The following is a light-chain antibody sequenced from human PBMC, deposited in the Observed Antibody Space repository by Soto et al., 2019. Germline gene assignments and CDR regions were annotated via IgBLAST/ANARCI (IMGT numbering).Light chain of an antibody. CDR1: QGISSY. CDR2: AAS. Sequence: IQLTQSPAFFTRSXKDRVTISXXASQGISSYLAWYQQKPGEAPKLLIYAASTLYGGIPSRFGGRGSGTDFTLTITGLQPEDFATYYCQQNYSLPITFGQGTRLEIK. CDR3: QQNYSLPIT. V-gene: IGKV1-9*01. J-gene: IGKJ5*01.